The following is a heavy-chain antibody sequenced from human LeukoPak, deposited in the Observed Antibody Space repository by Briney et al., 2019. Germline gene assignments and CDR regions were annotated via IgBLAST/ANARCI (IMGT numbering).Heavy chain of an antibody. CDR1: GFTFSNYG. Sequence: GGSLRLSCAASGFTFSNYGMHWVRQAPGKGLEWVALISYDGSNKYFADSVKGRFTISRDNSKNTLYLQMNSLKTDDTAVYYCANYGDYQYFDYWGQGTLVTVSS. V-gene: IGHV3-30*18. D-gene: IGHD4-17*01. CDR3: ANYGDYQYFDY. CDR2: ISYDGSNK. J-gene: IGHJ4*02.